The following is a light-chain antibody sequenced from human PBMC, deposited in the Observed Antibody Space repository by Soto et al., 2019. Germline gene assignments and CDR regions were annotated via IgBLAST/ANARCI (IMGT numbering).Light chain of an antibody. CDR3: YSYTSSSTWV. CDR2: EVS. V-gene: IGLV2-14*01. CDR1: SSDVGGYNY. Sequence: QSALTQPASVSGSPGQSIAISCTGTSSDVGGYNYVSWHQQHPGKAPKLMIYEVSNRPSGVSNRFSGSKSDNTASLTISGLQAEDEADYYCYSYTSSSTWVFGGGTKLTVL. J-gene: IGLJ3*02.